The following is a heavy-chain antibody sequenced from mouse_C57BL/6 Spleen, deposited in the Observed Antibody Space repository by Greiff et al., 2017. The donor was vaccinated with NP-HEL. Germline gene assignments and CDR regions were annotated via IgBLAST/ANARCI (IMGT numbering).Heavy chain of an antibody. CDR2: IYPGSGNT. V-gene: IGHV1-76*01. J-gene: IGHJ3*01. Sequence: QVQLQQSGAELVRPGASVKLSCKASGYTFTDYYINWVKQRPGQGLEWIARIYPGSGNTYYNEKFKGKATLTAEKSSSTAYMQLSSLTSEDSAVYFCARESSGYVGFAYWGQGTLVTVSA. CDR3: ARESSGYVGFAY. CDR1: GYTFTDYY. D-gene: IGHD3-2*02.